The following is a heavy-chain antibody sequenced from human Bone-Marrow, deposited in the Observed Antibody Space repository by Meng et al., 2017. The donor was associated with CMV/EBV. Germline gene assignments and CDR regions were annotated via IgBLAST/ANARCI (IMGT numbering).Heavy chain of an antibody. CDR1: GFTVSTNY. Sequence: GESLKISCSASGFTVSTNYMSWVRQTPGKGLEWVTALYSGGSTYYADSVKGRFTISRDNSKNILYLQLDSMRADDTAVYYWARVNGAAQYKWFDPWGQGTLVTVSS. V-gene: IGHV3-66*01. CDR3: ARVNGAAQYKWFDP. CDR2: LYSGGST. D-gene: IGHD2-15*01. J-gene: IGHJ5*01.